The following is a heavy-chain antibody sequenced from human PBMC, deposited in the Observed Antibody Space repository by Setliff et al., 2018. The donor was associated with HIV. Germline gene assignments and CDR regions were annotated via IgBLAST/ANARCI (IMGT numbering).Heavy chain of an antibody. V-gene: IGHV1-2*04. CDR1: GYSSTDYY. CDR3: ARGMDYYDTSGYYQYYFDY. Sequence: ASVKVSCKASGYSSTDYYIHWVRQAPGQGLEWMGWINPKSDGTNYAQKFQGWITMTRDTSISTAYMELSRLRSDDTAAYYCARGMDYYDTSGYYQYYFDYWGQGTLVTVSS. D-gene: IGHD3-22*01. J-gene: IGHJ4*02. CDR2: INPKSDGT.